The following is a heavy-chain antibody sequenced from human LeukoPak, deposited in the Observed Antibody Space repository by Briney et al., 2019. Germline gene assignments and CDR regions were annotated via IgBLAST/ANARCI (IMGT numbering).Heavy chain of an antibody. CDR3: ARGSPFREPIDY. J-gene: IGHJ4*02. D-gene: IGHD1-26*01. Sequence: ASVKVSCKASGYTFTGCYMQWMRQAPGQGPEWMGRINPNSGGTNYAQKFQGRVTMTRDTSISTAYMELSRLRSDDTAVYYCARGSPFREPIDYWGQGTLVTVSS. V-gene: IGHV1-2*06. CDR2: INPNSGGT. CDR1: GYTFTGCY.